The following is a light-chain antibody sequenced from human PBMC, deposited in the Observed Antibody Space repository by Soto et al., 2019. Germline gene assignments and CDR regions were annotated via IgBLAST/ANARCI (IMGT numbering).Light chain of an antibody. CDR2: EVS. CDR3: SSYTSISTLVV. J-gene: IGLJ7*01. CDR1: SSDVGGYNY. V-gene: IGLV2-14*01. Sequence: QSALTQPASVSGSPGQSITISCTGTSSDVGGYNYVSWYQQHPGKAPKLMIFEVSNRPSGVSNRFSGPKSGNTASLTISGLQTEDEAVYYCSSYTSISTLVVFGGGTQLTVL.